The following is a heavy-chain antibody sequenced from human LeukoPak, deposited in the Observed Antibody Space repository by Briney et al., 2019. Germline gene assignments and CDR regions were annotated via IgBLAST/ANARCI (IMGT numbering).Heavy chain of an antibody. CDR2: IIPIFGTA. D-gene: IGHD2-21*01. Sequence: SVKVSCKASGGTFSSYAISWVRQAPGQGLEWMEGIIPIFGTANYAQKFQGRVTITADESTSTAYMELSSLRSEDTAVYYCASPTPAYNGGMDVWGKGTTVTVSS. CDR3: ASPTPAYNGGMDV. J-gene: IGHJ6*04. CDR1: GGTFSSYA. V-gene: IGHV1-69*13.